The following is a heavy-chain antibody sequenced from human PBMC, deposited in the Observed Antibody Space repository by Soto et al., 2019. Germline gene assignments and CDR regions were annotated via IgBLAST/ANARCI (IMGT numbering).Heavy chain of an antibody. CDR1: GGSISSYY. Sequence: SETLSLTCTVSGGSISSYYWTWIRQPPGKGLEWIGYIYYSGSTNYNPSLSSRVTISVDTSKNQFSLKLTSVAAADSAVYYCARGHSSGWSYFDYWGQGALVTVSS. CDR2: IYYSGST. J-gene: IGHJ4*02. CDR3: ARGHSSGWSYFDY. D-gene: IGHD6-19*01. V-gene: IGHV4-59*01.